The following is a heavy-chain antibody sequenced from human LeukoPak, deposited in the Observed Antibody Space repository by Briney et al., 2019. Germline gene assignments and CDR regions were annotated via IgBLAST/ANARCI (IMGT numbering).Heavy chain of an antibody. CDR3: TRTKVIAATSGYSTLYNYYGMDV. J-gene: IGHJ6*02. Sequence: GGSLRLSCAASGFDFSSNWMHWVRHAPGQGLVWVSRIKGDGISTNYADSVKGRFTISRDNAKNSLYLQMNSLRAEDTAVYYCTRTKVIAATSGYSTLYNYYGMDVWGPGTTVTVAS. D-gene: IGHD2-15*01. CDR1: GFDFSSNW. CDR2: IKGDGIST. V-gene: IGHV3-74*01.